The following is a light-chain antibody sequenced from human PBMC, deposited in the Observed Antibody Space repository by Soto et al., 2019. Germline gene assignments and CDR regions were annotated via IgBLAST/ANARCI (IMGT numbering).Light chain of an antibody. CDR1: STDVGRYNY. V-gene: IGLV2-14*01. CDR3: TSISSDSTYV. CDR2: DVS. J-gene: IGLJ1*01. Sequence: QSVLTQPPSVSGSPGQSITISCTGTSTDVGRYNYVSWYQQHPGKAPKLMAYDVSTRPSWVSNRFSSSKSGITASLTISVLQAEDETDYFCTSISSDSTYVFGTVTAVT.